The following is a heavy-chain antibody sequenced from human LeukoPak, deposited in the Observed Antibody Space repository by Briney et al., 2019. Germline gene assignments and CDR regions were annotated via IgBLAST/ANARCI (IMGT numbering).Heavy chain of an antibody. V-gene: IGHV1-18*01. Sequence: GASVKVSCKASGYTFTSYGFSWVRQAPGQGLEWMGWISAHNGDTMYPQKLPGRVTMTTDTSTSTAYMELRSLGYDDTAVYYRARAPNAAARPWYYYYGMDVWGQGTTVTVSS. D-gene: IGHD6-6*01. J-gene: IGHJ6*02. CDR3: ARAPNAAARPWYYYYGMDV. CDR2: ISAHNGDT. CDR1: GYTFTSYG.